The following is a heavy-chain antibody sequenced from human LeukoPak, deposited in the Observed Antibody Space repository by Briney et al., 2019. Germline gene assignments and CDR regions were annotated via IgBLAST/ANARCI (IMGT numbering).Heavy chain of an antibody. V-gene: IGHV1-2*06. Sequence: ASVKVSCKASGYTFTGYYMHWVRQAPGQGLEWLGRINPNSGVPNYAQKFQGRVTMTRDTAISTAYMQLSSLRSGDTAVYYCAREVGYSSSYYGWFDPWGQGTLVTVSS. CDR2: INPNSGVP. CDR1: GYTFTGYY. J-gene: IGHJ5*02. D-gene: IGHD6-13*01. CDR3: AREVGYSSSYYGWFDP.